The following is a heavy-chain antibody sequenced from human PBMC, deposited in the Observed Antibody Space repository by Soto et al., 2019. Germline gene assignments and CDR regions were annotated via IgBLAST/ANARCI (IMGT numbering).Heavy chain of an antibody. Sequence: ASVKVSCKASGYTFTSYGISWVRQAPGQGLEWMGWISAYNGNTNYAQKLQGRVTMTTDTSTSTAYMELRSLRSDDTAVYSCARDPYDYRDYYYYYGIDVWGQGTRVTVSS. CDR1: GYTFTSYG. V-gene: IGHV1-18*04. J-gene: IGHJ6*02. CDR3: ARDPYDYRDYYYYYGIDV. CDR2: ISAYNGNT. D-gene: IGHD4-4*01.